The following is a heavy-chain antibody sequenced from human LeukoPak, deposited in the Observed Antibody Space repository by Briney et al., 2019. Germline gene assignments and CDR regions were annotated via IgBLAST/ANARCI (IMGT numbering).Heavy chain of an antibody. CDR3: TKDRHDSSGYYYPDAFDI. CDR1: GFSFSSHW. J-gene: IGHJ3*02. V-gene: IGHV3-74*01. D-gene: IGHD3-22*01. CDR2: INSDGSTT. Sequence: GGSLRLSCAASGFSFSSHWMHWVRQGPGKGLVWVSRINSDGSTTNYADPVKGRFTISRDNSKNTLYLQMNSLRAEDTAVYYCTKDRHDSSGYYYPDAFDIWGQGTMVTVSS.